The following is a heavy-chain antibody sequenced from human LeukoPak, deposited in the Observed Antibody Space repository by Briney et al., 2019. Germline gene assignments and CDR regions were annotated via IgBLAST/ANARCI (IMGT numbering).Heavy chain of an antibody. Sequence: ASVKVSCKASGYTFTGYYMHWVRQAPGQGLEWMGWINPNSGGTNYAQKFQGRVTMTRDTSISTAYMEVSRVRSDDTAVYYCARVQLLLGYYYYYMDVWGKGTTVTVSS. J-gene: IGHJ6*03. CDR1: GYTFTGYY. CDR2: INPNSGGT. CDR3: ARVQLLLGYYYYYMDV. D-gene: IGHD5-18*01. V-gene: IGHV1-2*02.